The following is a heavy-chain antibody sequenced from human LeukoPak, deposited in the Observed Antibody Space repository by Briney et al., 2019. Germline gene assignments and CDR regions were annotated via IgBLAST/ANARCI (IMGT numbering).Heavy chain of an antibody. CDR1: GFTLDDYT. CDR2: ISWDGGST. D-gene: IGHD6-19*01. J-gene: IGHJ4*02. V-gene: IGHV3-43*01. Sequence: GGSLRLSCAASGFTLDDYTMHWVRQAPGKGLEWVSLISWDGGSTYYADSVKGRFTISRDNSKNSLYLQMNSLRTEDTALYYCAKEATPARLYYFDYWGQGTLVTVSS. CDR3: AKEATPARLYYFDY.